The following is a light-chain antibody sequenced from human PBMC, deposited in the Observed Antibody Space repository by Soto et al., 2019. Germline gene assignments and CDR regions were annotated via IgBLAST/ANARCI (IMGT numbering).Light chain of an antibody. Sequence: EIVMTQSPATLSVSPGERATLSCRASQSVSSNLAWYQQKSGQAPRLLIYATSSRATDIPDRFIGYGSGTDFTLTISGLEPEDFAVYYCQQYGSSLSTFGQGTKVDIK. CDR1: QSVSSN. CDR3: QQYGSSLST. V-gene: IGKV3-20*01. J-gene: IGKJ1*01. CDR2: ATS.